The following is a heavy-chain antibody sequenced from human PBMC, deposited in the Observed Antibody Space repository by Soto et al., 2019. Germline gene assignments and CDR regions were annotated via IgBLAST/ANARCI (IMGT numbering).Heavy chain of an antibody. CDR1: GCTFNKYA. CDR2: INGRGGST. J-gene: IGHJ5*02. Sequence: GGSLRLSCAASGCTFNKYATNWVRQAPGKGLEWVSGINGRGGSTYYADSVKGRFTISRDNSKNMLYLEMYNLRVEDSAMYYCANWFDPWGHGTLVTVSS. CDR3: ANWFDP. V-gene: IGHV3-23*01.